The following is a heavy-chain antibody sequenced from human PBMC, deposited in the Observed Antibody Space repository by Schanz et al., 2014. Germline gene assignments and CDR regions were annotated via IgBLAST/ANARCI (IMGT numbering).Heavy chain of an antibody. Sequence: QVQLVQSGAEVKKPGASVKVSCKASGYSFISHAIHWVRQAPGQRLEWMGWINAANGNTRYSQKFQGRVTITRDTSASTAYMELTSLRSEDTAVYYCTRGGYSYALSAFDIWGQGTMVTVSS. V-gene: IGHV1-3*01. CDR3: TRGGYSYALSAFDI. J-gene: IGHJ3*02. D-gene: IGHD5-18*01. CDR1: GYSFISHA. CDR2: INAANGNT.